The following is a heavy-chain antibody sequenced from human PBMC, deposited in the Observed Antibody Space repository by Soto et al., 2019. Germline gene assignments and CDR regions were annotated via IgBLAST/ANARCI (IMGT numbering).Heavy chain of an antibody. Sequence: GGSLRLSCTGSGFPFSASNINWVRQAPGKGLEWVSSITVGSSHIYQPNSMKGRFTISRDDAKHSVYLQIDSLRDEDTALYYCSRSPEVGVRGAYWGQGTLVTVSS. CDR3: SRSPEVGVRGAY. CDR1: GFPFSASN. CDR2: ITVGSSHI. D-gene: IGHD3-16*01. J-gene: IGHJ4*02. V-gene: IGHV3-21*01.